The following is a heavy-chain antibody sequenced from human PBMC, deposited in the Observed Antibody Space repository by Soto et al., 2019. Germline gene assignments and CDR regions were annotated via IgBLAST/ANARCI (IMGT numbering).Heavy chain of an antibody. J-gene: IGHJ6*02. CDR1: GGSISSGGYY. CDR3: ARVCGGDCHNGMDV. Sequence: QVQLQESGPGLVKPSQTLSLTCTVSGGSISSGGYYWSWIRQHPGKGLEWIGYIYYSGSTHYNPSLEHRDTTPVDTSKKQFSLKLTSVTAAVTAGYHGARVCGGDCHNGMDVWAQGTTVTVSS. V-gene: IGHV4-31*03. D-gene: IGHD2-21*02. CDR2: IYYSGST.